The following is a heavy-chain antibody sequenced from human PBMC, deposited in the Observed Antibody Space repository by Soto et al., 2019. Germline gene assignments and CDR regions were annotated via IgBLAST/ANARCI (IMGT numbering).Heavy chain of an antibody. CDR3: ARDRTKLEMAYFDY. Sequence: SVKVSCKVSGYTLTELSMHWVRQAPGQGLEWMGGIIPIFGTANYAQKFQGRVTITADESTSTAYMELSSLRSEDTAVYYCARDRTKLEMAYFDYWGQGTLVTVSS. D-gene: IGHD1-7*01. J-gene: IGHJ4*02. V-gene: IGHV1-69*13. CDR1: GYTLTELS. CDR2: IIPIFGTA.